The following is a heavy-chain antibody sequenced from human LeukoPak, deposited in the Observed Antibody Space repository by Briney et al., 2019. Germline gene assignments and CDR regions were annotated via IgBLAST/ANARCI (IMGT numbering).Heavy chain of an antibody. Sequence: QPGGTLRLSCAASGFTFSSHGMNWVRQAPGKGLEWVSGISPNGVITYYADSVKGRFTISRDNSKGTVSLQMNSLRPEDTAVYYCAKDDAWLQYGDWGQGTLVTVSS. CDR1: GFTFSSHG. D-gene: IGHD5-24*01. V-gene: IGHV3-23*01. J-gene: IGHJ4*02. CDR3: AKDDAWLQYGD. CDR2: ISPNGVIT.